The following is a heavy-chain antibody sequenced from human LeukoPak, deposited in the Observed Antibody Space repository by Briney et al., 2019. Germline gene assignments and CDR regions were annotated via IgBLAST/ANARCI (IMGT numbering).Heavy chain of an antibody. CDR3: ARDGSLTGYLG. D-gene: IGHD3-9*01. CDR2: ISDSGTTI. CDR1: GFTFSDHY. V-gene: IGHV3-11*01. Sequence: PGGSLRLSCAASGFTFSDHYMSWIRQAPGRGLEWISYISDSGTTIDYADSVKGRFTISRDNAKNSLYLQMKSLRAEDTAVYYCARDGSLTGYLGWGQGTLVTVSS. J-gene: IGHJ1*01.